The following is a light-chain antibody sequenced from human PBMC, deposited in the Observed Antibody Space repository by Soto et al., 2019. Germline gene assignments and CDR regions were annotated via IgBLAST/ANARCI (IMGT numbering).Light chain of an antibody. V-gene: IGKV1-39*01. CDR1: QSISNH. Sequence: DTQMTQSPSSLSASVGDRVTLTCRASQSISNHLNWYQQKPGKAPKLLIFAASSLQSGVPSRFSGSRSGPDFTLTISSLQPEDFATYYCQQSYSSPPTFGQGTKVDI. CDR2: AAS. J-gene: IGKJ1*01. CDR3: QQSYSSPPT.